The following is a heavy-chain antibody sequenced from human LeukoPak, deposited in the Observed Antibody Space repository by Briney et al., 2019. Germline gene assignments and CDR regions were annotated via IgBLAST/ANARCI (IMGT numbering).Heavy chain of an antibody. CDR2: MFHSGST. CDR1: GYSISSGNY. CDR3: ARGIIRGQFEY. Sequence: PSETLSLTCGVSGYSISSGNYWAWIRQPPGKGLGWIGCMFHSGSTYYNPSLKRRVTLSEDTSKNQFSLNVSSVSAADTAVYYCARGIIRGQFEYWGQGTLVTVSS. D-gene: IGHD3-10*01. J-gene: IGHJ4*02. V-gene: IGHV4-38-2*01.